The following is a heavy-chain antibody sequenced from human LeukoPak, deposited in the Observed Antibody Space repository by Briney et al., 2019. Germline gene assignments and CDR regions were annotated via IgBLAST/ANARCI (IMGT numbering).Heavy chain of an antibody. CDR3: ARTPIWWELQYNWFDP. CDR2: INPRGGST. CDR1: GYTFTNYF. J-gene: IGHJ5*02. Sequence: GAPVKVSCKASGYTFTNYFMHWVRQAPGQGLEWMGIINPRGGSTGYAQKFQGRVTMTTDTSTSTANIELRSLRSDDTAVYYCARTPIWWELQYNWFDPWGQGTLVTVSS. V-gene: IGHV1-46*01. D-gene: IGHD1-26*01.